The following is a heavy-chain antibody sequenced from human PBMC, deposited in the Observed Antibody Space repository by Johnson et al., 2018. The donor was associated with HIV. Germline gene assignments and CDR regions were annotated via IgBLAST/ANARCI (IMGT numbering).Heavy chain of an antibody. CDR1: GFTFNNAW. Sequence: MQLVESGGGVVQPGGSLRLSCAASGFTFNNAWMSWVRQAPGKGLEWVGRIKSKTDGGTTDYAAPVKGRFTISRDDSKNTLYLQMNSLRAEDTAVYYCARAYSYGAFDIWGQGTMVTVSS. J-gene: IGHJ3*02. D-gene: IGHD5-18*01. V-gene: IGHV3-15*01. CDR3: ARAYSYGAFDI. CDR2: IKSKTDGGTT.